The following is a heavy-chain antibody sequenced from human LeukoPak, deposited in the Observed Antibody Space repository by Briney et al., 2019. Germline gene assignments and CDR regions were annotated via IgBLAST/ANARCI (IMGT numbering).Heavy chain of an antibody. CDR3: ASTTMTTLVHAFDI. V-gene: IGHV4-61*02. J-gene: IGHJ3*02. Sequence: PSQTLSLTCTVSGGSISSGSYYWSWIRQPAGKGLEWIGRIYTSGSTNYNPSLQSRVPIPVDTSKNQFSLKLSSVTAADTAVYYCASTTMTTLVHAFDIWGQGTMVTVSS. CDR1: GGSISSGSYY. D-gene: IGHD3-22*01. CDR2: IYTSGST.